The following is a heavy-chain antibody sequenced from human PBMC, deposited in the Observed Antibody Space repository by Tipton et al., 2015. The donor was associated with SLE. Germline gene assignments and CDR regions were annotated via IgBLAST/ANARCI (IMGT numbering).Heavy chain of an antibody. CDR1: GFTFSSYW. D-gene: IGHD1-7*01. CDR2: INGDGSST. J-gene: IGHJ4*02. CDR3: ARDGGTTSFDF. Sequence: SLRLSCVASGFTFSSYWMHWVCQVPGKGLVWVSRINGDGSSTSYADAVRGRFTISRDNAENTLYLQMNSLSAEDTAVYYCARDGGTTSFDFWGQGTLVTVSS. V-gene: IGHV3-74*01.